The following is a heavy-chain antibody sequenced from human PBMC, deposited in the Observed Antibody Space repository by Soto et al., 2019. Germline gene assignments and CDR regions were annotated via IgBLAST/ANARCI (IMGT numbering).Heavy chain of an antibody. D-gene: IGHD3-10*01. J-gene: IGHJ3*01. V-gene: IGHV3-33*05. CDR1: GFTFSGHG. CDR3: VRDRGYPDSFDV. CDR2: IAYDGSRQ. Sequence: HPGGSLRLSCAASGFTFSGHGMHWVRQAPGKGLEWVALIAYDGSRQYYGDSVKGRFTISRDNSKNTLDLQMNSLRGEDTAVYYCVRDRGYPDSFDVWGRGTLVTVSS.